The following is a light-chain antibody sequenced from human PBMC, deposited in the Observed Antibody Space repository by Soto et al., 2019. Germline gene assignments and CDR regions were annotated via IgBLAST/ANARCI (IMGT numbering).Light chain of an antibody. CDR3: QQRSNWPRT. V-gene: IGKV3-11*01. CDR1: QSVSSS. Sequence: EIVLTQSPATLSLSPGERATLSCRASQSVSSSLVWYQQIPGQAPRLLIYDASNRATGIPARFSGSGSGTDFTLTISSLEPEDFAVYYCQQRSNWPRTFGQGTKLEIK. CDR2: DAS. J-gene: IGKJ2*01.